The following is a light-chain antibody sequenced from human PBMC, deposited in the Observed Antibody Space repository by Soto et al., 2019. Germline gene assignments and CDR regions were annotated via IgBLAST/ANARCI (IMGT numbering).Light chain of an antibody. V-gene: IGKV3-15*01. Sequence: EIVMTQSPATLSVSPGERATLSCRASQSVSSNLAWYQQKPGQAPRLLIYGASTRATGIPARFSGSGSGTEFTLTISSLHSEDFAVYYCQQYNNGPYTFGQGTKVDIK. CDR3: QQYNNGPYT. J-gene: IGKJ2*01. CDR1: QSVSSN. CDR2: GAS.